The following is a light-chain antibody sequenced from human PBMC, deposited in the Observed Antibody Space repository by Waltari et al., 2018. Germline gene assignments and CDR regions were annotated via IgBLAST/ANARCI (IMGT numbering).Light chain of an antibody. CDR2: VVS. V-gene: IGLV2-14*01. J-gene: IGLJ3*02. Sequence: QSALTQPASVSGSPGQSITISCTGTSTHIGGSKYVSWYQQHPGKAPKLMIYVVSNRPSGVSNRFSGSKSGSTASLTISGLQSEDEADYYCSSYMNSSLVFGAGTKVTVL. CDR1: STHIGGSKY. CDR3: SSYMNSSLV.